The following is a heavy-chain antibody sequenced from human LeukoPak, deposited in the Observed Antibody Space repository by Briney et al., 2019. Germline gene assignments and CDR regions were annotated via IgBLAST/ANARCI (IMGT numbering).Heavy chain of an antibody. CDR1: GGTFSSYA. CDR3: ARVRGYCSSTSCYSSVAYYYGMDV. CDR2: IIPILGIA. D-gene: IGHD2-2*02. J-gene: IGHJ6*02. V-gene: IGHV1-69*04. Sequence: ASVKVSCKASGGTFSSYAISWVRQAPGQGLEWMGRIIPILGIANYAQKFQGRVTITADKSTSTAYMELSSLRSEDTAVYYCARVRGYCSSTSCYSSVAYYYGMDVWGQGTTVTVSS.